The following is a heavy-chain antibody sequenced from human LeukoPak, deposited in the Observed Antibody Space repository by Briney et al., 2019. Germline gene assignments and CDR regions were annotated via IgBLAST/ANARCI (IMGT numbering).Heavy chain of an antibody. D-gene: IGHD3-10*01. Sequence: GASVKVSCKASGYTFTKYAMNWVRQAPGQGLEWMGWINTKTGKPTYAQGFTGRLVFSLDTSASTAYLQISSLKAEDTAVYYCARISGDFGDLGDPWGQGTLVTVSS. CDR3: ARISGDFGDLGDP. V-gene: IGHV7-4-1*02. CDR1: GYTFTKYA. J-gene: IGHJ5*02. CDR2: INTKTGKP.